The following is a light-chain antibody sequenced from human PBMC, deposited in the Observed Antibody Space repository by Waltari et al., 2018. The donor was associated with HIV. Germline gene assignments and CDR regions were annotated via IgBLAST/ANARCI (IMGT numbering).Light chain of an antibody. CDR2: AES. Sequence: DIQITQSPSSLSASLEESFTITCRASQSISTYLNWYQQKPGKAHQLLIYAESNLQRGVPSRFSGSGSRTDFTHTISSLQREDFATYYCQQSYSIPLTFGGGTKVEIK. CDR1: QSISTY. J-gene: IGKJ4*01. CDR3: QQSYSIPLT. V-gene: IGKV1-39*01.